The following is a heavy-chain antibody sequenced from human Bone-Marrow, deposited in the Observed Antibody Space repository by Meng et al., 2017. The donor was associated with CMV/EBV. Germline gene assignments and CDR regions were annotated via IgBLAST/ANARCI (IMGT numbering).Heavy chain of an antibody. J-gene: IGHJ6*02. V-gene: IGHV3-21*01. CDR3: ARVLLAPAGTRFSYYGLEF. Sequence: GESLKISCAASGFTFSSYSMNWVRQAPGKGLEWVSSISSSSSYIYYADSVKGRFTISRDNAKNSLYLQMNSLRAEDTAVYYCARVLLAPAGTRFSYYGLEFSSQGTTVTVSS. D-gene: IGHD6-13*01. CDR1: GFTFSSYS. CDR2: ISSSSSYI.